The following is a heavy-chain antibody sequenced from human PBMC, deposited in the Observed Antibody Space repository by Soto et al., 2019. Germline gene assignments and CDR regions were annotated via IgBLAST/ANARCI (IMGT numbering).Heavy chain of an antibody. J-gene: IGHJ5*02. CDR2: ISYDGGNK. CDR1: GFSFSGYG. D-gene: IGHD1-26*01. CDR3: AKTLVFYSGTEEDT. Sequence: QVQLVESGGGVVQPGRSLRLSCAASGFSFSGYGMHWVRQTPDKGLEWVALISYDGGNKYYAESVKGRFTISRDHSKNSVYLQMDSLRSDDAALYYCAKTLVFYSGTEEDTLGQGTLVTLSS. V-gene: IGHV3-30*18.